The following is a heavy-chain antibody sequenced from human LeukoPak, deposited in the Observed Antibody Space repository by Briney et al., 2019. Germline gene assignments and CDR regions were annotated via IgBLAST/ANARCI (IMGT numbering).Heavy chain of an antibody. V-gene: IGHV3-30*18. CDR3: AKDKGWGYSAYDCYGMDV. Sequence: PGGSLRLSCAASGFTFSSYGMHWVRQAPGKGLEWVAVTSYDGSNKYYADSVKGRFTISRDNSKNTLYLQMNSLRAEDTAVYYCAKDKGWGYSAYDCYGMDVWGQGTTVTVSS. J-gene: IGHJ6*02. D-gene: IGHD1-26*01. CDR2: TSYDGSNK. CDR1: GFTFSSYG.